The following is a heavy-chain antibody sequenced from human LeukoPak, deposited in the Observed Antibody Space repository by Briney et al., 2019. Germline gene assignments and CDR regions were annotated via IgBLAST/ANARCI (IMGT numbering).Heavy chain of an antibody. Sequence: ASVKVSCKASGYTFTSYGISWVRQAPGQGLEWMGWISAYNGNTNYAQKLQGRVTMTTDTSTGTAYMELRSLRSDDTAVYYCARDRNFRQVGAGYFDYWGQGTLVTVSS. CDR1: GYTFTSYG. V-gene: IGHV1-18*01. CDR2: ISAYNGNT. D-gene: IGHD1-26*01. CDR3: ARDRNFRQVGAGYFDY. J-gene: IGHJ4*02.